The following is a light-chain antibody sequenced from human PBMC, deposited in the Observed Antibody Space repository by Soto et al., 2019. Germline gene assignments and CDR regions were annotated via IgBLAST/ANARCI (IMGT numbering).Light chain of an antibody. CDR3: PKYNSPPWT. J-gene: IGKJ1*01. CDR1: QGISNY. CDR2: AAS. V-gene: IGKV1-27*01. Sequence: DIQITQSPSTLPASVGDRVTITCRASQGISNYLAWYQQKPGKVPKLLIYAASTLQSGVPSRFSGSGSGTDFTLTISSLQPGDVATYYCPKYNSPPWTFGQVTMVDVK.